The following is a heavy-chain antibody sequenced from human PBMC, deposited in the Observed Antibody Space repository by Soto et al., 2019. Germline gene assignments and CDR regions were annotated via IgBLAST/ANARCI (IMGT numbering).Heavy chain of an antibody. V-gene: IGHV4-31*03. J-gene: IGHJ5*01. CDR2: IYHTGST. Sequence: QVQLQESGPGLVKPSQTLSLTCTVSGDSISRGGYYYNWIRHLPGKGLEWIGYIYHTGSTNYNPSLKSRVTISVDTSKNQLSLELRSVTAADTAVYYCVRYGAGGYGLGWFDPWGQGTLVTVSS. CDR1: GDSISRGGYY. CDR3: VRYGAGGYGLGWFDP. D-gene: IGHD2-15*01.